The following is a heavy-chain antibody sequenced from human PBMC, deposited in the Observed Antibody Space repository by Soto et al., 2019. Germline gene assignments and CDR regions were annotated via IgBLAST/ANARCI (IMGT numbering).Heavy chain of an antibody. CDR1: GGTFSSYA. V-gene: IGHV1-69*13. Sequence: GASVKVSCKASGGTFSSYAISWVRQAPGQGLEWMGGIIPIFGTANCAQKFQGRVTITADESTSTAYMELSSLRSEDTAVYYCARNGATIFGVVILDNNWFDPWGQGTLVTVSS. J-gene: IGHJ5*02. CDR2: IIPIFGTA. D-gene: IGHD3-3*01. CDR3: ARNGATIFGVVILDNNWFDP.